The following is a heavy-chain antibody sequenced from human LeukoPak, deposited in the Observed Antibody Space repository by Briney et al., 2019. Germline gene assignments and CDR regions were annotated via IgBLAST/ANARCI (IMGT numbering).Heavy chain of an antibody. J-gene: IGHJ4*02. CDR1: GFTFSSYW. Sequence: GGSLRLSCAASGFTFSSYWMSWVRQAPGKGLEWVANIKQDGSEKYYVDSVKGRFTISRDNAKSSLYLQMNSLRAEDTAVYYRARDYYDSSGYQYYFDYWGQGTLVTVSS. V-gene: IGHV3-7*01. CDR3: ARDYYDSSGYQYYFDY. D-gene: IGHD3-22*01. CDR2: IKQDGSEK.